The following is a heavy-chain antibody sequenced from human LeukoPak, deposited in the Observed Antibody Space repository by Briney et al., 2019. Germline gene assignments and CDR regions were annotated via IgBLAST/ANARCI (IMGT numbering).Heavy chain of an antibody. CDR1: GFTFSKYW. V-gene: IGHV3-74*01. J-gene: IGHJ4*02. Sequence: PGGSLRLSCAASGFTFSKYWMLWVRQAPGKGLESVSRINTDGTVTTYADSVKGRFTISRDNSKNTLYLQMNSLRAEDTALYYCAKDGLYYDGSEHVYYFDSWGQGTLVTVSS. D-gene: IGHD3-22*01. CDR3: AKDGLYYDGSEHVYYFDS. CDR2: INTDGTVT.